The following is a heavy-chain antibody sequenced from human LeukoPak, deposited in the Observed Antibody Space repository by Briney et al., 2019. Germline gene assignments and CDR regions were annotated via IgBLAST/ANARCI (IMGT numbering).Heavy chain of an antibody. Sequence: PSETLSLTCTVSGGSISSDSYYWGWIRQPPGKGLEWIGYVYYTGSSKYNPSLKSRVAISVDTSKNQFSLKLRSVTAADTAVYYCARSWGMPPYYFDYWGQGTLVTVSS. J-gene: IGHJ4*02. CDR3: ARSWGMPPYYFDY. D-gene: IGHD2-8*01. CDR2: VYYTGSS. CDR1: GGSISSDSYY. V-gene: IGHV4-61*05.